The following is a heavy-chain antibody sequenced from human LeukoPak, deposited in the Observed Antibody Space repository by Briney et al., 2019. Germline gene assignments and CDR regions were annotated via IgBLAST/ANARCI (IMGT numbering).Heavy chain of an antibody. CDR3: ARVQYQLLLSLKDPYFDY. V-gene: IGHV1-46*01. D-gene: IGHD2-2*01. Sequence: ASVKVSCKASGYTFTSYYMHWVRQAPGQGLEWMGMINPSGGSTSYAQKFQGRVTMTRDMSTSTVYMELSSLRSEDTAVYYCARVQYQLLLSLKDPYFDYWGQGTLVTVSS. CDR2: INPSGGST. J-gene: IGHJ4*02. CDR1: GYTFTSYY.